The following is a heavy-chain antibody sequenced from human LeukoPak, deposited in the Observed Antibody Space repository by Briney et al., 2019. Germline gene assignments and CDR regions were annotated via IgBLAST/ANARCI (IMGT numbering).Heavy chain of an antibody. CDR3: ARVLYYFHY. CDR2: VYYSGST. CDR1: GGSVNSGSGSYY. J-gene: IGHJ4*02. D-gene: IGHD3-10*01. V-gene: IGHV4-61*01. Sequence: SETLSLTCTVSGGSVNSGSGSYYWRWIRQPPGKGLERNGYVYYSGSTNYNTSLKSRVTTSVDTSKNQFSLQLSSVTAADTAVYYWARVLYYFHYWGQRTLVTVS.